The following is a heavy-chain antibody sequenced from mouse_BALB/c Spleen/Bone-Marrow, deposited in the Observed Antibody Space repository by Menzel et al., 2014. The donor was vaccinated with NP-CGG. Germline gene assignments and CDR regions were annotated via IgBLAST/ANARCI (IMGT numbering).Heavy chain of an antibody. D-gene: IGHD2-14*01. J-gene: IGHJ2*01. V-gene: IGHV2-2*02. CDR2: IWSGGST. Sequence: VKLVESGPGLVQPSQSLSITCTVSGFSLTSYGVHWVRQSPGKGLEWLGVIWSGGSTDYNAAFISRLSISKDNSKSQVFFKMNSLQANDTAIYYCARGEVRPFDYWGQGTTLTVSS. CDR3: ARGEVRPFDY. CDR1: GFSLTSYG.